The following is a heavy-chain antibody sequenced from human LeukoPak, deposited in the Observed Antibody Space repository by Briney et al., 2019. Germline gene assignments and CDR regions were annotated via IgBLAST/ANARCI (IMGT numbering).Heavy chain of an antibody. J-gene: IGHJ5*02. CDR2: INPNSGGT. CDR3: ARGMGVLVPAATWFDP. V-gene: IGHV1-2*02. Sequence: ASVKVSCKASRYTFIAYYMHWVRQAPRQGLEWMGWINPNSGGTNYAQKFQGRVTMTRDTSISTAYMDLSRLRSDDTAVYYCARGMGVLVPAATWFDPWGQGTLVTVSS. D-gene: IGHD2-2*01. CDR1: RYTFIAYY.